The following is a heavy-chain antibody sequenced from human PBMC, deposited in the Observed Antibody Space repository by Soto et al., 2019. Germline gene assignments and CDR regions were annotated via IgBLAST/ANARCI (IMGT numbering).Heavy chain of an antibody. Sequence: SETLSLTFTVSSGSLNTYFWNWIRQSPGKGLEWIGYIYRTGSTHYNPSLNSRAAISLGTSRNQFSLPLNSVTAADTAVYFCARQLGADPFDIWGQGIMVTVSS. D-gene: IGHD3-3*01. CDR3: ARQLGADPFDI. V-gene: IGHV4-4*09. CDR2: IYRTGST. CDR1: SGSLNTYF. J-gene: IGHJ3*02.